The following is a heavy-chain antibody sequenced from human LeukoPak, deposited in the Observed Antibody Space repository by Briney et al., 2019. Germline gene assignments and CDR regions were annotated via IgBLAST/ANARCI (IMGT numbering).Heavy chain of an antibody. D-gene: IGHD3-9*01. J-gene: IGHJ4*02. Sequence: PGGSLRLSCAASGFTFSSYSMNWVRQALGKGLEWVSYISSSSSTIYYADSVKGRFTISRDNAKNSLYLQMNSLRDEDTAVYYCARTEDYDILTGYDRNDYWGQGTLVTVSS. CDR2: ISSSSSTI. V-gene: IGHV3-48*02. CDR1: GFTFSSYS. CDR3: ARTEDYDILTGYDRNDY.